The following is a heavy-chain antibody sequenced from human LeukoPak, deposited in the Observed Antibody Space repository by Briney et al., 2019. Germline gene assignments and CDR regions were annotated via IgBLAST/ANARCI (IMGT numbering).Heavy chain of an antibody. V-gene: IGHV4-59*08. Sequence: SETLSLTCAVSGGSMSSYYWSWIRQPPGKGLEWIGYIYYSGSTKYNPSLKSRVTISVDTSKNQFSLKLSSVTAAGTAVYYCARGARAGYNLEPFDYWGQGTLVTVSS. CDR3: ARGARAGYNLEPFDY. J-gene: IGHJ4*02. D-gene: IGHD5-24*01. CDR2: IYYSGST. CDR1: GGSMSSYY.